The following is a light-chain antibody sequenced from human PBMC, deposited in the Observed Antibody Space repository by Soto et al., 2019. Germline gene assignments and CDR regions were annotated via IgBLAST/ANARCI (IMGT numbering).Light chain of an antibody. CDR2: GAS. Sequence: EIVMTQSPATLSVSPGERATLSCRASQSVSTNLGWYQRRPGQAPRLLIYGASTRATGIPARFSGSGSGTEFTLTISSLQSEDFALYYCQQYDYWYTFGQGTKLEIK. J-gene: IGKJ2*01. V-gene: IGKV3-15*01. CDR3: QQYDYWYT. CDR1: QSVSTN.